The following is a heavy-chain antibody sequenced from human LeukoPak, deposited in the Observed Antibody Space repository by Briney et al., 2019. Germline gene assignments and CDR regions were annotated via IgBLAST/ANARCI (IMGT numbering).Heavy chain of an antibody. CDR3: AKDHNPGIAAAGPSFDY. CDR1: GFNLSSYA. Sequence: GGALRLSCAASGFNLSSYAMSWVHQAPGKGVEGDSAINGSGGSTYYADSVKGRFTISRDNSKNTLYLHMNSLRAEGTAVYYCAKDHNPGIAAAGPSFDYWGQGTLVTVSS. V-gene: IGHV3-23*01. D-gene: IGHD6-13*01. CDR2: INGSGGST. J-gene: IGHJ4*02.